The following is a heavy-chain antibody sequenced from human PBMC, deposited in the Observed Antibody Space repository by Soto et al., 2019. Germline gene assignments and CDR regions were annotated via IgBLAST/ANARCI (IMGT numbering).Heavy chain of an antibody. CDR2: INPSGGST. J-gene: IGHJ1*01. CDR1: GYTFTSYY. CDR3: ARDLIPYCGGDCSAALQH. V-gene: IGHV1-46*01. Sequence: ASVKVSCKASGYTFTSYYMHWVRQAPGQGLEWMGIINPSGGSTSYAQKFQGRVTMTRDTSTSTVYMELSSLRSEDTAVYYCARDLIPYCGGDCSAALQHWGRGTLVTVSS. D-gene: IGHD2-21*02.